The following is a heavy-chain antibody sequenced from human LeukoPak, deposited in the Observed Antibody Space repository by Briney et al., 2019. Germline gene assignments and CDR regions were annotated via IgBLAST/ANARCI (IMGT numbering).Heavy chain of an antibody. CDR3: AKGSFYDRSGYNDY. V-gene: IGHV3-53*01. CDR1: GFTVSSNY. CDR2: IYNDGTT. J-gene: IGHJ4*02. Sequence: GGSLRLSCAASGFTVSSNYMSWVRQAPGKGLQWVSVIYNDGTTYYADSVKGRFTISRDSSKNTLYLQMNSLRAEDTAVYYCAKGSFYDRSGYNDYWGQGTLVTVSS. D-gene: IGHD3-22*01.